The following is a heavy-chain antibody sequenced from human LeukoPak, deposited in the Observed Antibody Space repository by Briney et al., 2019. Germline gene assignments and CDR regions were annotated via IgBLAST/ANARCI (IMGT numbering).Heavy chain of an antibody. CDR1: GYSFTSYW. V-gene: IGHV5-51*01. J-gene: IGHJ6*02. CDR2: IYPGDSDT. CDR3: ARHSRYCGGDSYHNYYYYGMDV. D-gene: IGHD2-21*02. Sequence: GESLKISCKGSGYSFTSYWIGWVRQMPGKGLEWMGIIYPGDSDTRYSPSFQGQVTISADKSISTAYLQWSSLKASDTAMYYCARHSRYCGGDSYHNYYYYGMDVWGQGTTVTVSS.